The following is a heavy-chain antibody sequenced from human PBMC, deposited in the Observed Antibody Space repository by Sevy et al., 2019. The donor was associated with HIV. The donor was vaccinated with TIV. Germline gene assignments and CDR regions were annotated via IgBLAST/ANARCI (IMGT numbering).Heavy chain of an antibody. Sequence: GGSLRLSCAASGFTFSSYAMSWVRQAPGKGLEWVSALSGSGGSTYYADSVKGRFTISRDNSKNTLYLQMNSLRAEDTAVYYCAKMAGITPSRMYYFDYWGQGTLVTVSS. CDR3: AKMAGITPSRMYYFDY. J-gene: IGHJ4*02. D-gene: IGHD2-15*01. V-gene: IGHV3-23*01. CDR2: LSGSGGST. CDR1: GFTFSSYA.